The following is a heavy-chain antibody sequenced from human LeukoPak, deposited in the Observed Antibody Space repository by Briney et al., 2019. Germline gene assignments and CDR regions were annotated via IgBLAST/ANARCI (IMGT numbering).Heavy chain of an antibody. V-gene: IGHV4-59*01. J-gene: IGHJ3*02. D-gene: IGHD3-3*01. Sequence: SETLSLTCTVSGGSISSYYWSWIRQPPGKGLEWIGYIYYSGSTNYNPSLKSRVTISVDTSKNQFSLKLSSVTAADTAVYYCARGIEKYYDFWSGPFDIRGQGTMVTVSS. CDR3: ARGIEKYYDFWSGPFDI. CDR2: IYYSGST. CDR1: GGSISSYY.